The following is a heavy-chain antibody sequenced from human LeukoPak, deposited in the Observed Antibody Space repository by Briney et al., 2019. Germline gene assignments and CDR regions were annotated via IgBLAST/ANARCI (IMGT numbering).Heavy chain of an antibody. D-gene: IGHD6-13*01. J-gene: IGHJ6*02. CDR2: INHSGST. Sequence: SETLSLTSAVYGGSFSGYYWSWIRQPPGKGLEWIGEINHSGSTNYNPSLKSRVTISVDTSKNQFSLKLSSVTAADTAVYYCARYFYSSSWYPPYYYGMDVWGQGTTVTVSS. CDR3: ARYFYSSSWYPPYYYGMDV. CDR1: GGSFSGYY. V-gene: IGHV4-34*01.